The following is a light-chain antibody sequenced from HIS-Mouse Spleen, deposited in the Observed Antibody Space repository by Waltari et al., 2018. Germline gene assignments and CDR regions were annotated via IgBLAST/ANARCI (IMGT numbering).Light chain of an antibody. V-gene: IGLV2-14*03. CDR3: SSYTSSSTEV. Sequence: QSALTQPASVSGSPGQSITISCTGTSSDVGGYNYVSWYHKHPGKAPKLMIYDVSNRPSGGSNRFPGSKSGNTASLTISGLQAEDEADYYCSSYTSSSTEVFGGGTKLTVL. CDR2: DVS. CDR1: SSDVGGYNY. J-gene: IGLJ2*01.